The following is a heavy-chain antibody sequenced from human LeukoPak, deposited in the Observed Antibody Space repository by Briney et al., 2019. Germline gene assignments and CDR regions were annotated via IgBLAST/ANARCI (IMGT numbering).Heavy chain of an antibody. CDR2: ISAYNGNT. CDR3: ARSRLVWGTNDAFDI. CDR1: GYTFNTYG. D-gene: IGHD3-16*01. Sequence: ASVKVSCKASGYTFNTYGISWVRQAPGQGPEWMGWISAYNGNTNYEQKLQGRVTMTTDTSTSTAYMELRSLRSDDTAVYYCARSRLVWGTNDAFDIWGQGTMVTVSS. V-gene: IGHV1-18*01. J-gene: IGHJ3*02.